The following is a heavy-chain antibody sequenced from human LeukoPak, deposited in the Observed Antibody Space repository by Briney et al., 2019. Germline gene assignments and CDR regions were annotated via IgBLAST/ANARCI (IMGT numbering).Heavy chain of an antibody. V-gene: IGHV1-2*02. D-gene: IGHD2-15*01. Sequence: ASVKVSCKASGYTFTGYYMHWVRQAPGQGLEWMGWINPNSGGTNYAQKFQGRVTMTRDTPISTAYMELSRLRSDDTAVYYCARDRDGGSAVAGNFWGQGALVTVSS. CDR1: GYTFTGYY. CDR2: INPNSGGT. CDR3: ARDRDGGSAVAGNF. J-gene: IGHJ4*02.